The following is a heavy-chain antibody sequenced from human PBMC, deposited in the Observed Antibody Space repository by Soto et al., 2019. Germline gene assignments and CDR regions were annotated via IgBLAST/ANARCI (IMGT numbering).Heavy chain of an antibody. CDR3: ARGRESTSWDLGYQLQSLYYYYMDV. V-gene: IGHV4-34*01. J-gene: IGHJ6*03. CDR1: GGSFSGYY. D-gene: IGHD2-2*01. CDR2: INHSGST. Sequence: SETLSLTCAVYGGSFSGYYWSWIRQPPGKGLEWIGEINHSGSTNYNPSLKSRVTISVDTSKNQFSLKLSSVTAADTAVYYCARGRESTSWDLGYQLQSLYYYYMDVWGKGTTVTVSS.